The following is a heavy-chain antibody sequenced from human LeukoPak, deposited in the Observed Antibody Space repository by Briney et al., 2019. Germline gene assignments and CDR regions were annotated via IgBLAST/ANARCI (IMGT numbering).Heavy chain of an antibody. CDR3: ARVRNNVVVPAASYYYYYMDV. V-gene: IGHV4-59*01. CDR2: IYYSGST. CDR1: GGYISSYY. D-gene: IGHD2-2*01. J-gene: IGHJ6*03. Sequence: SETLSLTCTVSGGYISSYYWSWIRQPPGKGLEWIGYIYYSGSTNYNPSLKSRVTISVDTSKNQFSLKLSSVTAADTAVYYCARVRNNVVVPAASYYYYYMDVWGKGTTVTVSS.